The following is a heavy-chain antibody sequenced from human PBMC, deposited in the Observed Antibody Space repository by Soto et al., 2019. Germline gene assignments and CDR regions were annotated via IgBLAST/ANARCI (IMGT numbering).Heavy chain of an antibody. V-gene: IGHV3-74*01. J-gene: IGHJ6*02. CDR3: ARDVSGGTIFGVVIKTRYYYGMDV. D-gene: IGHD3-3*01. CDR1: GFTFSSYW. Sequence: GGSLRLSCAASGFTFSSYWMHWVRQAPGKGLVWVSRINSDGSSTSYADSVKGRFTISRDNAKNTLYLQMNSLRAEDTAVYYCARDVSGGTIFGVVIKTRYYYGMDVWGQGTTVTVSS. CDR2: INSDGSST.